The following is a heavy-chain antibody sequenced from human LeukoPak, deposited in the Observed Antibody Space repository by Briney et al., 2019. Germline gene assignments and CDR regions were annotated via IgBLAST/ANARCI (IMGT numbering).Heavy chain of an antibody. J-gene: IGHJ4*02. CDR1: GFTFSSYG. CDR3: ARDGDAYSSGWL. D-gene: IGHD6-19*01. V-gene: IGHV3-33*01. CDR2: IWYDGSNK. Sequence: GGSLSLSCAASGFTFSSYGMHWVRQAPGKGLEWVAVIWYDGSNKYYADSVKGRFTISRDNSKNTLYLQMNSLRAEDTAVYYCARDGDAYSSGWLWGQGTLVTVSS.